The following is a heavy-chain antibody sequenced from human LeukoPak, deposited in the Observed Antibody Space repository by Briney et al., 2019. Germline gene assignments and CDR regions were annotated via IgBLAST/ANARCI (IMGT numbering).Heavy chain of an antibody. CDR3: ARGGWNKFDY. Sequence: GGSLRLSCAASGITVSSNYMSWVRQAPGKGLEWVSEIYSDGSTYYAASVKGRFSISRDNSKNTVYLQMNSLRGEDTAVYYCARGGWNKFDYWGQGTLVAVSS. J-gene: IGHJ4*02. V-gene: IGHV3-53*01. CDR1: GITVSSNY. D-gene: IGHD3-22*01. CDR2: IYSDGST.